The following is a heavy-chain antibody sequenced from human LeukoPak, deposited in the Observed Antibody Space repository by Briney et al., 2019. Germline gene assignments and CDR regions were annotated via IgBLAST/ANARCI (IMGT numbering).Heavy chain of an antibody. Sequence: GGSLRLSCAASGFSFRDNAMHWVRQAPGKGLEWVAIIWYDGSNEYYADSVKGRFTISRDNSKNTLYLQMNSLRADDTALYYCARGGISARPDYWGHGTQVTVSS. CDR2: IWYDGSNE. CDR1: GFSFRDNA. J-gene: IGHJ4*01. D-gene: IGHD6-6*01. CDR3: ARGGISARPDY. V-gene: IGHV3-33*01.